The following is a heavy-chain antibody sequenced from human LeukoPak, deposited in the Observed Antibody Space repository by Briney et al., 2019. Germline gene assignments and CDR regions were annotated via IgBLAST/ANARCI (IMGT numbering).Heavy chain of an antibody. CDR2: IKEDASGQ. CDR1: GSTFSTYW. Sequence: GGSLRLSCAASGSTFSTYWMSWVRQAPGKGLEWVANIKEDASGQYYLDSVKGRFTISRDNARNSLYLQMNSLRAEDTAVYYCARADHGDYGGGYMDVWGKGTTVTVSS. J-gene: IGHJ6*03. CDR3: ARADHGDYGGGYMDV. V-gene: IGHV3-7*01. D-gene: IGHD4-17*01.